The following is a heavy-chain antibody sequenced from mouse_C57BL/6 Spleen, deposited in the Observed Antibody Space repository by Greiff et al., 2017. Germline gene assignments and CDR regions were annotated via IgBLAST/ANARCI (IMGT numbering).Heavy chain of an antibody. CDR3: ARTPYYGSSYDYFDY. V-gene: IGHV1-50*01. CDR2: IDPSDSYT. J-gene: IGHJ2*01. CDR1: GYTFTSYW. Sequence: QVQLQQPGAELVKPGASVKLSCKASGYTFTSYWMQWVKQRPGQGLEWIGEIDPSDSYTNYNQKFKGKATLTVDTSSSTAYMQLSSLTSEDSAVYYCARTPYYGSSYDYFDYWGQGTTLTVSS. D-gene: IGHD1-1*01.